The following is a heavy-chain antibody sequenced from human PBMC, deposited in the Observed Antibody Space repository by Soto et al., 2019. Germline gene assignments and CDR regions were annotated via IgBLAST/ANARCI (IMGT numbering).Heavy chain of an antibody. J-gene: IGHJ4*02. CDR2: IYHSGST. CDR3: ARAPRGNYGYPSYFDY. D-gene: IGHD3-10*01. CDR1: GGSISSGGYS. V-gene: IGHV4-30-2*01. Sequence: SDTLSLTCAVSGGSISSGGYSWSWIRQPPGKGLEWIGYIYHSGSTYYNPSLKSRVTISVDRSKNQFSLKLSSVTAADTAVYYCARAPRGNYGYPSYFDYWGQGTLVTVSS.